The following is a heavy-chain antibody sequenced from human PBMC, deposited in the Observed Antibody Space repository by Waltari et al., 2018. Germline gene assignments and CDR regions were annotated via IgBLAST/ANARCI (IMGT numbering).Heavy chain of an antibody. V-gene: IGHV3-23*01. Sequence: EVQLLESGGGLVQPGGSLRLSCAASGFTFSSYAMSWVRQAPGKGLEWVSAISGSGGGTYCADSVKGRLTISRDNSRNTLYLQMNSLRAEDTAVYYCAKVRGNPNNYHDYWGQGTLVTVSS. CDR1: GFTFSSYA. D-gene: IGHD4-4*01. CDR3: AKVRGNPNNYHDY. J-gene: IGHJ4*02. CDR2: ISGSGGGT.